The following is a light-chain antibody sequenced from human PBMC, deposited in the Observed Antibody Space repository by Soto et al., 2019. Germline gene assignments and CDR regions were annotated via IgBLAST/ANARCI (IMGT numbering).Light chain of an antibody. CDR2: EVS. J-gene: IGLJ2*01. V-gene: IGLV2-14*01. CDR3: SSYTSSSAHVV. CDR1: SSDIGGYNY. Sequence: QSALTQPASVSGSPGQSVTISCTGTSSDIGGYNYVSWYQQHPGKAPKLMIYEVSNRPSGVSNRFSGSKSGNTASLTISGLHAEEEADYYWSSYTSSSAHVVFGGGTKLTVL.